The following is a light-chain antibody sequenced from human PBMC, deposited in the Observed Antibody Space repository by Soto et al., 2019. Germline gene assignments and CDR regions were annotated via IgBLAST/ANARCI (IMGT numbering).Light chain of an antibody. CDR2: DAS. Sequence: IVFTQSPATLSLYLGERVTLSCRASQSVGNYLAWYQQKPGQAPRLLIYDASNRATGIPARFTGSGSGTDFTLTISSLEPEDFAVYYCQQRNIWPTFGQGTKVDIK. CDR3: QQRNIWPT. J-gene: IGKJ1*01. CDR1: QSVGNY. V-gene: IGKV3-11*01.